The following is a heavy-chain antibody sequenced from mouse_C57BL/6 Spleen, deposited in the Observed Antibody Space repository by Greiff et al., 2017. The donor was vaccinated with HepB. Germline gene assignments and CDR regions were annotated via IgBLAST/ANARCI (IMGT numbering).Heavy chain of an antibody. CDR3: ATDYYGSSSFFDY. CDR1: GYTFTDYY. CDR2: INPYNGGT. Sequence: VQLQQSGPVLVKPGASVKMSCKASGYTFTDYYMNWVKQSHGKSLEWIGVINPYNGGTSYNQKFKGKATLTVDKSSSTAYMELNSLTSEDSAVYYCATDYYGSSSFFDYWGQGTTLTVSS. J-gene: IGHJ2*01. D-gene: IGHD1-1*01. V-gene: IGHV1-19*01.